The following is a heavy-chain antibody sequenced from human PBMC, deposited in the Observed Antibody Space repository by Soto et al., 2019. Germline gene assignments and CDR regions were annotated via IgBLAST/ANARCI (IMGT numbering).Heavy chain of an antibody. V-gene: IGHV3-7*01. CDR2: IKHDGSEE. CDR1: GFTFSNYW. D-gene: IGHD6-6*01. CDR3: VMSIAARVYYYYYMDV. Sequence: GGSLRLSCSASGFTFSNYWMTWVRQAPGRGLEWVANIKHDGSEEYYVDSVTGRFTISRDNAKNSLYLQMNSLRAEDTAVYYCVMSIAARVYYYYYMDVWGKGTTVTVSS. J-gene: IGHJ6*03.